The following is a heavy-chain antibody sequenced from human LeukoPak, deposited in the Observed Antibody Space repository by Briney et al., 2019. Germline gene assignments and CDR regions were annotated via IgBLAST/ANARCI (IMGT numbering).Heavy chain of an antibody. V-gene: IGHV4-38-2*02. CDR1: GYSISSGYY. CDR2: MYHSGST. CDR3: ARDTRDYDQGFDY. D-gene: IGHD4-17*01. J-gene: IGHJ4*02. Sequence: SETLSLTCADSGYSISSGYYWGWIRQPPGKGLEWIGSMYHSGSTNYNPSLKSRVTISVDTSKNQFPLKLSSVTAADTAVYFCARDTRDYDQGFDYWGQGTLVTVSS.